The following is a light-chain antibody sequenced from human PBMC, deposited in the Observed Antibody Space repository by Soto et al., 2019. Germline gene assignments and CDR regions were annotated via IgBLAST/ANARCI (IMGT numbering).Light chain of an antibody. V-gene: IGKV3-15*01. Sequence: EIVMTQPAATLSVSPVERLTISCRASQRVGNNLAWHQQKPGQAPRLLIYGASTRATGFPARFSGSGSGTEFTLTISSLQSEDFAVYYCQQYNGWPITFGQGTRLEIK. CDR3: QQYNGWPIT. CDR2: GAS. J-gene: IGKJ5*01. CDR1: QRVGNN.